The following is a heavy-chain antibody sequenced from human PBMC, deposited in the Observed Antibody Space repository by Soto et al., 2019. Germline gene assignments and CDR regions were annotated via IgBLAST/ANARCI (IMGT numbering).Heavy chain of an antibody. CDR1: GFTFSSYS. V-gene: IGHV3-21*01. Sequence: EVQLVESGGGLVKPGGSLRLSCAASGFTFSSYSMNWVRQAPGKGLEWVSSISSSSSYIYYADSVKGRFTISRDNAKNSLYLQMNSLRAEDTAVYYCARDCSSTSCPGHDAFDIWGQGTMVTVSS. J-gene: IGHJ3*02. CDR3: ARDCSSTSCPGHDAFDI. D-gene: IGHD2-2*01. CDR2: ISSSSSYI.